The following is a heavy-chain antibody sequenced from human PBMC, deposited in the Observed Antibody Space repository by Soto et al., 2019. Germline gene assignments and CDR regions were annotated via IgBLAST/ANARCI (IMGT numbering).Heavy chain of an antibody. CDR1: GITFSSYA. Sequence: GGSLRLSCAASGITFSSYAMSWVRQAPGKGLEWVSAISGSGGSTYYADSVKGRFTISRDNSKNTLYLQMSSLRAEDTAVYYCAKDFPIAAAGPNWFDPWGQGTLVTVSS. CDR2: ISGSGGST. D-gene: IGHD6-13*01. J-gene: IGHJ5*02. CDR3: AKDFPIAAAGPNWFDP. V-gene: IGHV3-23*01.